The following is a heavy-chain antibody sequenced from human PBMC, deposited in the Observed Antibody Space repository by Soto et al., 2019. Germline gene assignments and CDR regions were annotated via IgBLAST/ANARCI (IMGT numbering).Heavy chain of an antibody. D-gene: IGHD1-26*01. CDR2: IYSGGST. V-gene: IGHV3-53*01. J-gene: IGHJ6*02. Sequence: GGSLRLSCAASEFTVSSNYINWVRQAPGKGLECVSTIYSGGSTYYADSVKGRFTISRDNSKNTLYLQMNNLRAEDTAVYYCAGRVGATNYGMDVWGQGTTVTVCS. CDR3: AGRVGATNYGMDV. CDR1: EFTVSSNY.